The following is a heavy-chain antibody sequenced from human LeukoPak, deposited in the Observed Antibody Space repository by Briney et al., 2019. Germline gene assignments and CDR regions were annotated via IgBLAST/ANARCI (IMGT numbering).Heavy chain of an antibody. D-gene: IGHD3-10*01. CDR1: GGSISSSNW. V-gene: IGHV4-4*02. Sequence: SGTLSLTCAVSGGSISSSNWWSWVRQPPGKGLEWIGEIYHSGSTNYNPSLKSRVTISVDKSKNQFSLKLSSVAAADTAVYYCARDLRLLWFGELSYAFDIWGQGTMVTVSS. CDR3: ARDLRLLWFGELSYAFDI. J-gene: IGHJ3*02. CDR2: IYHSGST.